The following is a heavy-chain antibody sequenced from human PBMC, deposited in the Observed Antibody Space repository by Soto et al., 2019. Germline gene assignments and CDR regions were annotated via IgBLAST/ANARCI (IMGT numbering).Heavy chain of an antibody. J-gene: IGHJ5*02. Sequence: EVQLVESGGGLVQPGGSLRLSCAASGFTFSSYSMNWVRQAPGKGLEWVSYISSSSSAIYYADSVKGRFTISRDNAKNSLYLQMNSLRDEDTAVYYCAGERGPLNWFDPWGQGTLVTVSS. CDR1: GFTFSSYS. V-gene: IGHV3-48*02. CDR3: AGERGPLNWFDP. CDR2: ISSSSSAI.